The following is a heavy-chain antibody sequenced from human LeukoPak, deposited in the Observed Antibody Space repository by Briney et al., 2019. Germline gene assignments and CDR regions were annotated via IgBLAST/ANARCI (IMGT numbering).Heavy chain of an antibody. D-gene: IGHD3-22*01. J-gene: IGHJ4*02. CDR1: GGSIGLDY. V-gene: IGHV4-4*07. CDR2: IYKSGST. CDR3: AREEYFQDSNGYSYYFHS. Sequence: SETLSLTCTVSGGSIGLDYWSWIRQSAGKGLEWIGRIYKSGSTNYNPSFRSRVTMSVDTSKNQFSPNVTSVTAADTAVYYCAREEYFQDSNGYSYYFHSWGQGSLVTVSS.